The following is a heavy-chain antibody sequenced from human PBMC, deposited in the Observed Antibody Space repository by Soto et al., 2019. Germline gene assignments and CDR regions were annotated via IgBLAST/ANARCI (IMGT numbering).Heavy chain of an antibody. V-gene: IGHV3-48*03. CDR1: GFTFSSYE. J-gene: IGHJ4*02. Sequence: GGSLRLSCAASGFTFSSYEMNWVRQAPGKGLEWVSFISSSGSSLYYADSVKGRFTISRDNARNSLYLQMNSLRAEDTAVYYCARGDYGGNPFFDCWGQGTLVTVS. D-gene: IGHD4-17*01. CDR2: ISSSGSSL. CDR3: ARGDYGGNPFFDC.